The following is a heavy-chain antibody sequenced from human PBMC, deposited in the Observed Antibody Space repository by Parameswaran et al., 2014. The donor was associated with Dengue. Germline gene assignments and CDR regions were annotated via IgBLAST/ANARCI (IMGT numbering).Heavy chain of an antibody. D-gene: IGHD6-19*01. Sequence: LPGSGPTLVKPTQTLTLTCTFSGFSLSTSGVGVGWIRQPPGKALEWLALIYWDDDKRYSPSLKSRLTITKDTSKNQVVLTMTNMDPVDTATYYCALPTMYSSGWYRSYYFDYWGQGTLVTVSS. CDR1: GFSLSTSGVG. CDR3: ALPTMYSSGWYRSYYFDY. CDR2: IYWDDDK. J-gene: IGHJ4*02. V-gene: IGHV2-5*02.